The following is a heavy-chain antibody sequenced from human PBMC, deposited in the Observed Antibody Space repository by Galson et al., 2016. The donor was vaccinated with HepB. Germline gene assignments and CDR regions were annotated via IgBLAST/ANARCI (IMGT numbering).Heavy chain of an antibody. J-gene: IGHJ3*02. D-gene: IGHD3-3*01. CDR1: GFTFSSYW. CDR2: IKQDGSET. CDR3: AKNLNDDFSDRRRDSFDI. V-gene: IGHV3-7*03. Sequence: SLRLSCAASGFTFSSYWMSWVRQAPGKGLEWVANIKQDGSETYYADSVKGRFTISRDNAKNSLYLQMNSLRAEDAAVYYCAKNLNDDFSDRRRDSFDIWGRGTMVTVSS.